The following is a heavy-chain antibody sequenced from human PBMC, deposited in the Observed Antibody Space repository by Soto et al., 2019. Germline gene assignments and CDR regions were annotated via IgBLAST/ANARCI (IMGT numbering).Heavy chain of an antibody. Sequence: ASVKVSCKASGYTFTNYAMHWVRQAPGQRLEWMGWINAGNGNTKYSQKFQGRVTITRDTSASTAYMELNSLRAEDTAVYYCARDPYGVNNYWGQGTLVTVSS. V-gene: IGHV1-3*01. CDR2: INAGNGNT. J-gene: IGHJ4*02. D-gene: IGHD4-17*01. CDR3: ARDPYGVNNY. CDR1: GYTFTNYA.